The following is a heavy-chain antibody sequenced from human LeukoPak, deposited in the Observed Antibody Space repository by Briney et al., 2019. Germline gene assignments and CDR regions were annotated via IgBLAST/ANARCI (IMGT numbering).Heavy chain of an antibody. CDR1: GFTFSSYA. D-gene: IGHD5-18*01. V-gene: IGHV3-30*04. CDR2: ISYDGSNK. Sequence: PGRSLRLSCAASGFTFSSYAMHWVRQAPGKGLEWVAVISYDGSNKYYADSVKGRFTISRDNSKNTLYLQMNSLRAEDTVVYYCARGSGVDTAMVTVSYFDYWGQGTLVTVSS. CDR3: ARGSGVDTAMVTVSYFDY. J-gene: IGHJ4*02.